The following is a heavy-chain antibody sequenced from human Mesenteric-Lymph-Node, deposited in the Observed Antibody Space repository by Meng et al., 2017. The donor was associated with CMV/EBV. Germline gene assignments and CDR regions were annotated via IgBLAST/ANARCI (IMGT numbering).Heavy chain of an antibody. CDR3: AKNNQMATITIDYYYGMDV. V-gene: IGHV3-23*01. Sequence: ETLSLTCAASGFAFSNYAMSWVRQAPGKGLEWVSAISDSGSHTYHADSVKGRFTISRDNSKDTLYLQMSSLRAEDTAVYYCAKNNQMATITIDYYYGMDVWGQGTTVTVSS. CDR1: GFAFSNYA. D-gene: IGHD5-24*01. CDR2: ISDSGSHT. J-gene: IGHJ6*02.